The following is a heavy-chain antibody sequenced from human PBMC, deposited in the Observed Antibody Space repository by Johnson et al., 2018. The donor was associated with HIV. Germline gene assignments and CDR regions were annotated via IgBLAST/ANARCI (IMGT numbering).Heavy chain of an antibody. CDR1: GFTFSDYY. Sequence: QVQLVESGGGLVQPGGSLRLSCAASGFTFSDYYMSWIRQAPGKGLEWVSYISYNASSMFYADSLQGRFTISRDNAKNSLYLQMNYLRVEDTAVYYCARLERLGGLSRVLDMWGQGTMVTVSS. CDR3: ARLERLGGLSRVLDM. V-gene: IGHV3-11*04. CDR2: ISYNASSM. D-gene: IGHD6-19*01. J-gene: IGHJ3*02.